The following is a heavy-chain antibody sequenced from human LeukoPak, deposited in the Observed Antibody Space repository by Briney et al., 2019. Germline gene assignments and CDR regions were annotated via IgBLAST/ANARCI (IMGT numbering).Heavy chain of an antibody. J-gene: IGHJ4*02. CDR3: ATSQGWLRLSH. CDR2: IYTSGST. Sequence: SETLSLTCTVSGGSISSYYWSWIRQPPGKELEWIGYIYTSGSTNYNPSLKSRVTISVDTSKNQFSLKLSSVTAADTAVYYCATSQGWLRLSHWGQGTLVTVSS. CDR1: GGSISSYY. D-gene: IGHD5-12*01. V-gene: IGHV4-4*09.